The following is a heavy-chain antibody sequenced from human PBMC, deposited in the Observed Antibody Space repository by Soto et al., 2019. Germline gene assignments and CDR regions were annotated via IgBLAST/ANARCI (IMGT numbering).Heavy chain of an antibody. CDR2: ISYDGSNK. CDR1: GCTFSSYA. J-gene: IGHJ3*02. D-gene: IGHD3-9*01. CDR3: ARDNYDILTGSENAFDI. V-gene: IGHV3-30-3*01. Sequence: GGSLRLSCAASGCTFSSYAMHWVRQAPGKGLEWVAVISYDGSNKYYADSVKGRFTISRDNSKNTLYLQMNSLRAEDTAVYYCARDNYDILTGSENAFDIWGQGTMVTVSS.